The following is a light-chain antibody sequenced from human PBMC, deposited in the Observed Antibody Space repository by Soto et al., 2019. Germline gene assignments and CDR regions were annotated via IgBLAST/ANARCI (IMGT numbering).Light chain of an antibody. CDR1: SSNVGSNT. Sequence: QAVVTQPPSASGTPGQRVTISCSGSSSNVGSNTVSWYQQLPGTAPKVLIYSDDQRPSGVPDRFSGSRSGSSASLVISGLQSGDEADYYCASWEDSLNGWVIGGGTKVTVL. V-gene: IGLV1-44*01. CDR2: SDD. CDR3: ASWEDSLNGWV. J-gene: IGLJ3*02.